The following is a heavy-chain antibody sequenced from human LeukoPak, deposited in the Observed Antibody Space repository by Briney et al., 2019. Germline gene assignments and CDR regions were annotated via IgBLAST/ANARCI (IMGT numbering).Heavy chain of an antibody. V-gene: IGHV1-2*02. CDR3: ARGRGIAAAGTDRMLPD. J-gene: IGHJ4*02. CDR2: INANSGGT. CDR1: GYTFTGYY. D-gene: IGHD6-13*01. Sequence: GASEKVSCKASGYTFTGYYMHWVRQAPRQGPEWMGWINANSGGTNYAQKFKGRVTMTRDTSISTAYMELSSLRSDDTAVYYCARGRGIAAAGTDRMLPDWSQGTLVTVSS.